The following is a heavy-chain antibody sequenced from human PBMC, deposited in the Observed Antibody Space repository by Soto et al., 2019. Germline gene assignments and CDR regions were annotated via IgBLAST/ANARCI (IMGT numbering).Heavy chain of an antibody. CDR3: AGVLRYFDWLFQGWFDP. D-gene: IGHD3-9*01. Sequence: SETLSLTXTVSGGSISSGGYYWSWIRQHPGKGLEWIGYIYYSGSTYYNPSLKSRVTISVDTSKNQFSLKLSSVTAADTAVYYCAGVLRYFDWLFQGWFDPWGQGTLVTVSS. CDR2: IYYSGST. J-gene: IGHJ5*02. CDR1: GGSISSGGYY. V-gene: IGHV4-31*02.